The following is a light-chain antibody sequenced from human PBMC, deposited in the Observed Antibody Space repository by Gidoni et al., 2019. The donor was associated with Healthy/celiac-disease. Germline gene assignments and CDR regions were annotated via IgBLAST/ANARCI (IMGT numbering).Light chain of an antibody. V-gene: IGLV3-1*01. CDR1: KLGDKY. J-gene: IGLJ2*01. CDR3: QAWDSSTVV. CDR2: QDS. Sequence: SYELTQPPPVSVSLGQTASITCSGDKLGDKYACWYQQTPGQSPVLVIYQDSKRPSGIPERFSGSNTGNTATLTISGTQAMDEADYYCQAWDSSTVVFGGGTKLTVL.